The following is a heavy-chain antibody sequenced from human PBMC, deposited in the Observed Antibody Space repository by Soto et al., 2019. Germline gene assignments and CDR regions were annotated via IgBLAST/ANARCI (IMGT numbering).Heavy chain of an antibody. CDR2: INAGNGNT. CDR3: ASSRPQLDPYGMDV. J-gene: IGHJ6*02. CDR1: GYTFTSYA. D-gene: IGHD1-1*01. Sequence: QVQLVQSGAEEKKPGASVKVSCKASGYTFTSYAIRWVRQAPGQRLEWMGWINAGNGNTKYSQKFQGRVTITRDTSASTAYMDLSSLRSEDTAVYYWASSRPQLDPYGMDVWGQGTTVTVSS. V-gene: IGHV1-3*05.